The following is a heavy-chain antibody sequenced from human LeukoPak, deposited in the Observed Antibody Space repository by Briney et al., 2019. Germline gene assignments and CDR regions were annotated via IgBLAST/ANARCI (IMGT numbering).Heavy chain of an antibody. Sequence: GGSLRLSCAASGFTFSSYSMNWVRQAPGKGLEWVSSISSSSSYIYYADSVKGRFTISRDNAKNSLYLQMNSLRADDTAVYHCARQETSSYNGAFDIWGQGTMVTVSS. CDR1: GFTFSSYS. D-gene: IGHD1-26*01. CDR2: ISSSSSYI. CDR3: ARQETSSYNGAFDI. J-gene: IGHJ3*02. V-gene: IGHV3-21*01.